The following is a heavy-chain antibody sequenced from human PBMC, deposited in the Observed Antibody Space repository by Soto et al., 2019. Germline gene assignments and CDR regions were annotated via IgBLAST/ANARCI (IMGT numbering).Heavy chain of an antibody. V-gene: IGHV1-8*01. CDR3: ARVGRRITFGGVIVILRPGWFDP. CDR1: GYTFTSYD. Sequence: GASVKVSCKASGYTFTSYDINWVRQATGQGLEWMGWMNPNSGSTGYAQKFQGRVTMTRNTSISTAYMELSSLRSEDTAVYYCARVGRRITFGGVIVILRPGWFDPWGQGTLVTVSS. D-gene: IGHD3-16*02. CDR2: MNPNSGST. J-gene: IGHJ5*02.